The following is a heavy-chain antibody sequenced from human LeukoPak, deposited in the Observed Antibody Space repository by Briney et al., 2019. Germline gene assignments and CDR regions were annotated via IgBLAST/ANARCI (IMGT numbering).Heavy chain of an antibody. CDR2: ISDDSSYK. Sequence: KPGVSLRLSCATSGFTFSSSGMNWVRQAPGKGLEWVSSISDDSSYKYYAGSMKGRFAISRDNAKNSLYLQMNSLRAKDTAVYYCARDLGFVVVPSAKADYWGQGTLVTVSS. CDR3: ARDLGFVVVPSAKADY. D-gene: IGHD2-2*01. V-gene: IGHV3-21*01. J-gene: IGHJ4*02. CDR1: GFTFSSSG.